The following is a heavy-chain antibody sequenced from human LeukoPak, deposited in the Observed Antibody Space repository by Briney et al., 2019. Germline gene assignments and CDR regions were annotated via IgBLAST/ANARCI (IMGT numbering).Heavy chain of an antibody. CDR1: GFTVSSNY. Sequence: QTGGSLRLSCAASGFTVSSNYMSWVRQAPGKGLEWVSVIDSGGSTYYADSVKGRFTISRDNSKNTLYLQMNSLRAEDTAVYYCARAGYGDYRFDYWGQGTLVTVSS. CDR3: ARAGYGDYRFDY. CDR2: IDSGGST. J-gene: IGHJ4*02. D-gene: IGHD4-17*01. V-gene: IGHV3-66*01.